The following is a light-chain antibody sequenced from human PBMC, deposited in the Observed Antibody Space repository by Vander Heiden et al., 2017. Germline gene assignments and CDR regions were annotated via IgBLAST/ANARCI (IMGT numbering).Light chain of an antibody. CDR2: GAS. CDR1: QSVSSSY. V-gene: IGKV3-20*01. Sequence: DIVLTQSPGTRALSTGERATRSCRASQSVSSSYLAWYQQKPGQAPRLLIYGASSRATGIPDRFSGSGSGTDFTLTISRLEPEDFAVYYCQQYGSSPWTFGQGTKVEIK. J-gene: IGKJ1*01. CDR3: QQYGSSPWT.